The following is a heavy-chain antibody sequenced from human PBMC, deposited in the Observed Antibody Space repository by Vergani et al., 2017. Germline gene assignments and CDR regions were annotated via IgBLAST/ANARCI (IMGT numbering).Heavy chain of an antibody. CDR1: GGSFSGYY. CDR2: INHSGST. J-gene: IGHJ6*03. CDR3: ARSVCRWSGLYGSGSYYNFYYYYMDV. Sequence: QVQLQQWGAGLLKPSETLSLTCAVYGGSFSGYYWSWIRQPPGKGLEWIGEINHSGSTNYNPSLKSRVTISVYTSKNQFSLKLSSVTAADTAVYYCARSVCRWSGLYGSGSYYNFYYYYMDVWGKGTTVTVSS. V-gene: IGHV4-34*01. D-gene: IGHD3-10*01.